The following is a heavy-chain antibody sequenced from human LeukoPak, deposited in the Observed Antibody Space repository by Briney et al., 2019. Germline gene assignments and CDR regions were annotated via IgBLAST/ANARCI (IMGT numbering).Heavy chain of an antibody. V-gene: IGHV3-53*01. CDR3: ARDQRRFGELLRFDY. D-gene: IGHD3-10*01. CDR2: VYSGGST. CDR1: GFTVSSNY. J-gene: IGHJ4*02. Sequence: PGGSLRLSCAASGFTVSSNYMSWVRQAPGKGLEWVSVVYSGGSTYYADSVKGRFTISRDNSKNTLYLQMNSLRAEDKAVYYCARDQRRFGELLRFDYWGQGTLVTVSS.